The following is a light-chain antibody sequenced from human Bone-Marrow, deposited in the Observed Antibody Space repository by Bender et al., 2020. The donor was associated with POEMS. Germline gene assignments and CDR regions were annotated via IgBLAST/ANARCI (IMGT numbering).Light chain of an antibody. V-gene: IGLV1-44*01. CDR2: SSH. J-gene: IGLJ3*02. CDR1: SSNIGAHA. CDR3: AVWEDSLSGCV. Sequence: QSVLTQPPSASGTPGQRVTISCSGGSSNIGAHAVNWYQHLPGTAPTLLIYSSHRRPSEVPDRFSGSRSGTSASLAISGLHSEDVAEYYCAVWEDSLSGCVFGGRTNMSVL.